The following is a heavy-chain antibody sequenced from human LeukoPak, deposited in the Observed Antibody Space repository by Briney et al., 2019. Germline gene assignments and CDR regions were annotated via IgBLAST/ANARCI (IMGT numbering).Heavy chain of an antibody. CDR2: IYYSGSI. D-gene: IGHD3-22*01. V-gene: IGHV4-59*01. CDR3: ARGTHDSSGYYFDY. J-gene: IGHJ4*02. CDR1: GGSISSYY. Sequence: SETLSLTCTVSGGSISSYYWSWIRQPPGKGLEWIGYIYYSGSINYNPSLKSRVTISVDTSKNQFSLKLSSVTAADTAVYYCARGTHDSSGYYFDYWGQGTLVTVSS.